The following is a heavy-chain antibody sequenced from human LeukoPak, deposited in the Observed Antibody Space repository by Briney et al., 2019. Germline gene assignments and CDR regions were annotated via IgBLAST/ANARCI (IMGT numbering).Heavy chain of an antibody. J-gene: IGHJ4*02. D-gene: IGHD2-21*02. CDR2: TYYSGST. V-gene: IGHV4-59*08. Sequence: SETLSLTCTVSGGSISSYYWSWIRQPPGKGLEWIGYTYYSGSTNYNPSLKSRVTISVDTSKNQFSLKLSSVTAADTAVYYCARRAGVTAIAAFDYWGQGTLVTVSS. CDR1: GGSISSYY. CDR3: ARRAGVTAIAAFDY.